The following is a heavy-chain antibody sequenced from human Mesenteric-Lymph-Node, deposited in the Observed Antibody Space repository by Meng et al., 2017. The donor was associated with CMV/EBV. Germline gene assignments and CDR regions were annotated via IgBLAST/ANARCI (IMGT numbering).Heavy chain of an antibody. D-gene: IGHD3-10*01. CDR2: ISGGGISS. CDR1: GLTLSSYA. J-gene: IGHJ6*02. Sequence: LSLTGAASGLTLSSYAMTWVRQAPGKGLEWVSGISGGGISSDYADSVKGRFTISRDSSKNTVYLEMNGLRGEDTAVYYCAKFTGRFIYYYGIDVWGQGTTVTVSS. CDR3: AKFTGRFIYYYGIDV. V-gene: IGHV3-23*01.